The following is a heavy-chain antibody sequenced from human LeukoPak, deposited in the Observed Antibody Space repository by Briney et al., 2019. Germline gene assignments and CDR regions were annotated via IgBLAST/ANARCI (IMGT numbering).Heavy chain of an antibody. CDR2: ISGSGGST. CDR1: GFTYSSFW. CDR3: AKGVGNYYGSGIPFDY. J-gene: IGHJ4*02. D-gene: IGHD3-10*01. V-gene: IGHV3-23*01. Sequence: AGGSLRLSCAASGFTYSSFWMSWVRQAPGKGLAWVSAISGSGGSTYYADSVKGRFTISRDNSKNTLYLQMNSLRAEDTAVYYCAKGVGNYYGSGIPFDYWGQGTLVTVSS.